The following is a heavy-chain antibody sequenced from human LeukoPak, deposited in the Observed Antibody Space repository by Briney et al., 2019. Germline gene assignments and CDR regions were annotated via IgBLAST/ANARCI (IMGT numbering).Heavy chain of an antibody. CDR1: GYTFTGYY. D-gene: IGHD3-10*01. CDR2: INPNSGGT. V-gene: IGHV1-2*04. Sequence: ASVKVSCKASGYTFTGYYMHWVRQAPGQGLEWMGWINPNSGGTNYAQKFQGWVTMTRDTSISTAYMELSRLRSDDTAVYYCARANYGSGSYEMDFDYWGQGTLVTVSS. CDR3: ARANYGSGSYEMDFDY. J-gene: IGHJ4*02.